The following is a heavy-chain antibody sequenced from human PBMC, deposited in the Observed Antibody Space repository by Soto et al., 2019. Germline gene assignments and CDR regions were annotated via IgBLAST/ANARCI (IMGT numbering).Heavy chain of an antibody. V-gene: IGHV3-30*18. CDR2: ISYDGSNK. D-gene: IGHD3-22*01. CDR1: GFTFSSYG. CDR3: AKDLGYYDSSHYYGMDV. J-gene: IGHJ6*02. Sequence: PRLSCAASGFTFSSYGMHWVRQAPGKGLEWVAVISYDGSNKYYVDSVKGRFTISRDNSKNTLYLQMNSLRAEDTAVYYCAKDLGYYDSSHYYGMDVWGQGTTVTVSS.